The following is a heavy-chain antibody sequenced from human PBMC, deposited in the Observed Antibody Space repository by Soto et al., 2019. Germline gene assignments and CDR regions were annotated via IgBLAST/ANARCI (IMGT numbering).Heavy chain of an antibody. CDR1: GFTFSSYD. Sequence: LRLSCAASGFTFSSYDMHWVRQAAGKGLEWVSAIGTAGDTYYPGSVKGRFTISRENAKNSLYLQMNSLRAGDTAVYYCARAGGGDSGNYYYYGMDVWGQGTTVTVSS. CDR2: IGTAGDT. J-gene: IGHJ6*02. CDR3: ARAGGGDSGNYYYYGMDV. D-gene: IGHD3-10*01. V-gene: IGHV3-13*01.